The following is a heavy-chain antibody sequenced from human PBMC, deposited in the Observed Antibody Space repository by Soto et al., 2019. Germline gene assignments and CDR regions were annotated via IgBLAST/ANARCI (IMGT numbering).Heavy chain of an antibody. Sequence: QVQLVQSGAEVKKPGSSVKVSCKASGGTFSSYAISWVRQAPGQGLEWMGGIIPIFGTANYAQKFHGRVTITAYESTSTAYVVVSSLRSEDTGVYYCAYLYPDRIVGATRRGYWGQGTLVTVSS. CDR2: IIPIFGTA. CDR3: AYLYPDRIVGATRRGY. V-gene: IGHV1-69*01. CDR1: GGTFSSYA. J-gene: IGHJ4*02. D-gene: IGHD1-26*01.